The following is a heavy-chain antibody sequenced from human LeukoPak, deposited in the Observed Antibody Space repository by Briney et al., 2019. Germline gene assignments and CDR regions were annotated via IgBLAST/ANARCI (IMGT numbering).Heavy chain of an antibody. CDR1: GYTFTDYY. CDR3: ARSKDGSYNAFDY. Sequence: ASVKVSCKASGYTFTDYYMHWVRQAPGQGLEWMGWINPNSGGTNYAQKFQGRVTMTRDTSISTAYMELSRLRSDDTAVYYCARSKDGSYNAFDYWGQGTLVTVSS. J-gene: IGHJ4*02. CDR2: INPNSGGT. D-gene: IGHD1-26*01. V-gene: IGHV1-2*02.